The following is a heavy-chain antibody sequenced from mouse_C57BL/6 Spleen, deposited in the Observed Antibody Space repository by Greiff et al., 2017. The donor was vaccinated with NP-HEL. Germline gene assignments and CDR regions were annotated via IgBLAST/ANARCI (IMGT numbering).Heavy chain of an antibody. CDR1: GYTFTSYT. CDR2: INPSSGYT. CDR3: AKRGLDRRGTFDY. V-gene: IGHV1-4*01. J-gene: IGHJ2*01. D-gene: IGHD2-14*01. Sequence: VQLQQSGAELARPGASVKLSCKASGYTFTSYTMHWVKQRPGQGLEWIGYINPSSGYTKYNQKFKDKATLTADKSSSTAYMPLSSLTSEDSAVYYCAKRGLDRRGTFDYWGQGTTLTVSS.